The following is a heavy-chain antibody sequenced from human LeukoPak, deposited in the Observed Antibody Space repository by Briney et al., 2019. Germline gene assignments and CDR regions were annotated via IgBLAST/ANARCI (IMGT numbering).Heavy chain of an antibody. V-gene: IGHV3-23*01. CDR2: ISGSGGHT. CDR3: RVGATNFDY. Sequence: PGGSLRLSCAASGFTFSSYAMSWVRQAPGKGLEWVSSISGSGGHTYYADSVKGRFTISRDNSKNTLDLQMNSLRAEDTAVYYCRVGATNFDYWGQGTLVTVSS. J-gene: IGHJ4*02. D-gene: IGHD1-26*01. CDR1: GFTFSSYA.